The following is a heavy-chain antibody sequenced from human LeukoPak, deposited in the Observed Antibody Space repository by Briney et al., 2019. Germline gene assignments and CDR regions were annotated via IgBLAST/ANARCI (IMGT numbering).Heavy chain of an antibody. CDR3: ARDESLTGPDDAFDI. Sequence: GGSLRLSCAASGFTFSSYAMHWVRQAPGKGLEWVAVISYDGSNKYYADSVKGRFTISRDNSKNTLYLQMNSLRAEDTAVYYCARDESLTGPDDAFDIWGQGTMVTVSS. CDR1: GFTFSSYA. D-gene: IGHD1-14*01. J-gene: IGHJ3*02. V-gene: IGHV3-30*01. CDR2: ISYDGSNK.